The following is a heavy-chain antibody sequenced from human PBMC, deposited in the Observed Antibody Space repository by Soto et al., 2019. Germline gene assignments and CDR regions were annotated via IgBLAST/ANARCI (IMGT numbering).Heavy chain of an antibody. CDR3: ARDLCSTTHCNWFDP. J-gene: IGHJ5*02. CDR2: IYYNGIT. CDR1: GDSISSGDYY. D-gene: IGHD2-2*01. Sequence: SETLSLTCTVSGDSISSGDYYWSWIRQPPGKGLEWIGYIYYNGITYYTPSLKSRVTISVDTSNNQFSLRLSSVTAADTAVYYCARDLCSTTHCNWFDPWGQGTLVTVSS. V-gene: IGHV4-30-4*01.